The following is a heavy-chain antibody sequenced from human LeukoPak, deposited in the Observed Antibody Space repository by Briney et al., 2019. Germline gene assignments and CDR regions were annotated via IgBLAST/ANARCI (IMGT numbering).Heavy chain of an antibody. CDR2: IYHSGST. CDR3: ASTYYVWGSYRDADNNWFDP. J-gene: IGHJ5*02. D-gene: IGHD3-16*02. CDR1: GFTFSSYS. V-gene: IGHV4-38-2*01. Sequence: GSLRLSCAASGFTFSSYSMNWVRQAPGKGLEWIGSIYHSGSTYYNPSLKSRVTISVDTSKNQFSLKLSSVTAADTAVYYCASTYYVWGSYRDADNNWFDPWGQGTLATVSS.